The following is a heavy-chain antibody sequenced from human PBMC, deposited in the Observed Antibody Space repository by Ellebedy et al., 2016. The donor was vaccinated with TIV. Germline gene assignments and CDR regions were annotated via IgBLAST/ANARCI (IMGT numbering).Heavy chain of an antibody. CDR1: GFTFSSYW. CDR3: ARAVASGSYSPTAGGY. J-gene: IGHJ4*02. D-gene: IGHD1-26*01. CDR2: IKQDGSEK. Sequence: GGSLRLXXAASGFTFSSYWMSWVRQAPGKGLEWVANIKQDGSEKYYVDSVKGRFTISRDNSKNTLYLQMNSLRAEDTAVYYCARAVASGSYSPTAGGYWGQGTLVTVSS. V-gene: IGHV3-7*01.